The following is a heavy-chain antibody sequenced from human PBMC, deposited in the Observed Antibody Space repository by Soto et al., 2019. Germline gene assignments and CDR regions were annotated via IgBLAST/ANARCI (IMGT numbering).Heavy chain of an antibody. CDR3: ARETYDSSGYHPCPIDY. CDR1: GGSISSGDYY. Sequence: QVQLQESGPGLVKPSQTLSLTCTVSGGSISSGDYYWSWIRQPPGKGLEWIGYIYYSGSTYYNPSLMIRVTIPVDTSKNQFSLKLSSVTAADTAVYYCARETYDSSGYHPCPIDYWGQGTLVTVSS. J-gene: IGHJ4*02. V-gene: IGHV4-30-4*01. D-gene: IGHD3-22*01. CDR2: IYYSGST.